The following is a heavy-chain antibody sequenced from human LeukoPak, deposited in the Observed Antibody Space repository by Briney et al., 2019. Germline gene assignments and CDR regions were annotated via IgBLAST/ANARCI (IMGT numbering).Heavy chain of an antibody. CDR3: AEDLVGRSGWFVCFDY. CDR2: ISGSGGST. D-gene: IGHD6-19*01. Sequence: QPGGSLRLSCAASGFTFSSYAMSWVRQAPGKGLEWVSAISGSGGSTYYADSVKGRFTVSRDNSKNTLYVQMNSLRAEDTAVYYCAEDLVGRSGWFVCFDYWGQGTLVTVSS. J-gene: IGHJ4*02. CDR1: GFTFSSYA. V-gene: IGHV3-23*01.